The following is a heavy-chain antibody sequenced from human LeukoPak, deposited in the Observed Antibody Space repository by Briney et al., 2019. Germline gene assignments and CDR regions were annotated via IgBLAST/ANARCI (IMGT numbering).Heavy chain of an antibody. CDR2: ILQSGST. Sequence: SETLSLTCSVSGYPISSGYYWGWIRQPPGKGLEWIGSILQSGSTYYNPSLKSRVTISVDTSKNQFSLKLRSVTAADTAVYYCARLRAGQTDYWGQGTLVTVSS. J-gene: IGHJ4*02. CDR1: GYPISSGYY. CDR3: ARLRAGQTDY. D-gene: IGHD6-13*01. V-gene: IGHV4-38-2*02.